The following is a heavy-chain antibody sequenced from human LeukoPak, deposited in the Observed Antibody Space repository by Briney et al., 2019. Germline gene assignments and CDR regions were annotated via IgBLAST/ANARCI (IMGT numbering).Heavy chain of an antibody. CDR1: GFTFTDYS. CDR2: ISGGGGST. J-gene: IGHJ4*02. D-gene: IGHD3-22*01. CDR3: AKSGGYDSTGYADF. Sequence: QSGGSLRLSCAASGFTFTDYSMNWVRQAPGKGLEWVSAISGGGGSTYYADSVKGRFTISRDNSKNTLYLQTDRLRVEDTALYYCAKSGGYDSTGYADFWGQGTLVTVSS. V-gene: IGHV3-23*01.